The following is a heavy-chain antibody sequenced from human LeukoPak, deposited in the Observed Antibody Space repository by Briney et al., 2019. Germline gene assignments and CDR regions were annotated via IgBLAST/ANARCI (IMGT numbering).Heavy chain of an antibody. CDR1: GGTFSSYA. CDR2: IIPIFGTA. J-gene: IGHJ3*02. D-gene: IGHD3-9*01. CDR3: AGTLVLRYFDWPWAAFDI. Sequence: SVKVSCKASGGTFSSYAVSWVRQAPGQGLEWMGGIIPIFGTANYAQKFQGRVTITADESTSTAYMELSSLRSEDTAVYYCAGTLVLRYFDWPWAAFDIWGQGTMVTVSS. V-gene: IGHV1-69*13.